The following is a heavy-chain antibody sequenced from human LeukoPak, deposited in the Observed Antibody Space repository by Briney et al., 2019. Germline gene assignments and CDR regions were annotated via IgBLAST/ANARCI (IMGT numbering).Heavy chain of an antibody. CDR2: ISAYNGNT. V-gene: IGHV1-18*01. J-gene: IGHJ4*02. Sequence: ASVKVSCKASGYTFTSYGISWVRQAPGQGLEWMGWISAYNGNTNYAQKLQGRVTMTTDTSTSTAYMELRSLRSDDTAVYYCARAPRNLYCSSTSCPFDYWGQGTLVTVSS. CDR1: GYTFTSYG. D-gene: IGHD2-2*01. CDR3: ARAPRNLYCSSTSCPFDY.